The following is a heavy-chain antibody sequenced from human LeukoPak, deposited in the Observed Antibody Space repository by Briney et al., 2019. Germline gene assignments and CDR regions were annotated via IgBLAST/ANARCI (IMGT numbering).Heavy chain of an antibody. CDR1: GFTFDDYG. D-gene: IGHD7-27*01. J-gene: IGHJ6*02. CDR2: ISGSGGST. V-gene: IGHV3-23*01. CDR3: AKSPTNWGGGYYYYYGMDV. Sequence: GGSLRLSCAASGFTFDDYGMSWVRQAPGKGLEWVSAISGSGGSTYYADSVKGRFTISRDNSKNTLYLQMNSLRAEDTAVYYCAKSPTNWGGGYYYYYGMDVWGQGTTVTVSS.